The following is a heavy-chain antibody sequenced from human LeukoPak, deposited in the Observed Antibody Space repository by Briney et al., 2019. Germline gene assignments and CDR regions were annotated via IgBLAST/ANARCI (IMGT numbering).Heavy chain of an antibody. J-gene: IGHJ4*02. CDR2: IYTNGRT. D-gene: IGHD1-26*01. CDR1: GGSISSSSHY. V-gene: IGHV4-61*02. CDR3: VKYSGSYGSDFFDY. Sequence: SETLSLTCTVSGGSISSSSHYWGWIRQPAGKGLEWIGRIYTNGRTNYNPSLRSRLTMSVDTSKNLFSLKLTSVTAADTAVYYYVKYSGSYGSDFFDYWGQGTLVTVSS.